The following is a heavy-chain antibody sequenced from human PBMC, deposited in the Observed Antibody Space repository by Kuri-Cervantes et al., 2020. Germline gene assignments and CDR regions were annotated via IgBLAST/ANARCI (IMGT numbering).Heavy chain of an antibody. J-gene: IGHJ4*02. V-gene: IGHV3-72*01. CDR3: VRDTGVAGSFYFDF. D-gene: IGHD6-19*01. Sequence: GESLKISCAASGFTFSDHYMEWVRQAPGKGPEWVGRSRNKANSYSAEYAASVKGRFTISRDDSKDLLFLQMSSLKTEDTAVYYCVRDTGVAGSFYFDFWGQGTLVTVSS. CDR2: SRNKANSYSA. CDR1: GFTFSDHY.